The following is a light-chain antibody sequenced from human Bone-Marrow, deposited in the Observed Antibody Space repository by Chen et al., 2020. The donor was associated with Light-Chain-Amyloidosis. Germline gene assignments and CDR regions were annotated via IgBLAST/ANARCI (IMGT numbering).Light chain of an antibody. CDR2: STT. CDR3: LLYDGGVQGM. Sequence: QTVVTQAPSVTVPPGGTVTLTCASSTGPVTSGNYPTWLQQKPGQAPRTLIYSTTQKYSWTPARFSGSLLGGKAALTLSGVQPEDEADYYCLLYDGGVQGMFGGGTKLTVL. J-gene: IGLJ3*02. CDR1: TGPVTSGNY. V-gene: IGLV7-43*01.